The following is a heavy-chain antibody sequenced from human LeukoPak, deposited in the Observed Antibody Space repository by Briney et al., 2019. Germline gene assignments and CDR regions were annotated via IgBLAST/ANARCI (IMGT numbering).Heavy chain of an antibody. D-gene: IGHD1-26*01. Sequence: GGSLRLSCVASGLTFSSYAMSWVRQAPGKGLEWVSAISGSGGSTYYADSVKGRFTISRDNSKNTLYLQMNSLRAEDTAVYYCAKDFSGSFDYWGQGTLVTVSS. V-gene: IGHV3-23*01. CDR2: ISGSGGST. J-gene: IGHJ4*02. CDR1: GLTFSSYA. CDR3: AKDFSGSFDY.